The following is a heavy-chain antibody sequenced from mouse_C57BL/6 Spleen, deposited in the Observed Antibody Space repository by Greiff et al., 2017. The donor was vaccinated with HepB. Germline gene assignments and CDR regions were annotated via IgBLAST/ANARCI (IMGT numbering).Heavy chain of an antibody. D-gene: IGHD1-1*01. CDR3: ARVLLRRRYYFDY. CDR1: GYTFTSYW. J-gene: IGHJ2*01. V-gene: IGHV1-55*01. CDR2: IYPGSGST. Sequence: QVQLQQPGAELVKPGASVKMSCKASGYTFTSYWITWVKQRPGQGLEWIGDIYPGSGSTNYNEKFKSKATLTVDTSSSTAYMQLSSLTSADSAVYYCARVLLRRRYYFDYWGQGTTLTVSS.